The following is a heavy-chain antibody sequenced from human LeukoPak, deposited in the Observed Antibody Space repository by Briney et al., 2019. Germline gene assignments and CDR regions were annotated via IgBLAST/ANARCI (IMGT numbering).Heavy chain of an antibody. V-gene: IGHV3-23*01. D-gene: IGHD3-22*01. CDR1: GFTFSSYA. Sequence: GGSLRLSCAASGFTFSSYAMSWVRQAPGKGLGWVSAISGSGGSTYYADSVKGRFTISRDNSKNTLYLQMNSLRAEDTAVYYCAKDGNYYYDSSGYEDYWGQGTLVTVSS. J-gene: IGHJ4*02. CDR3: AKDGNYYYDSSGYEDY. CDR2: ISGSGGST.